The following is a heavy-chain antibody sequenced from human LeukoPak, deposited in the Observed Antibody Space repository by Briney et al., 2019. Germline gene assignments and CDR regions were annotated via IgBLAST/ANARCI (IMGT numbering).Heavy chain of an antibody. CDR3: ARGSFCGGDCLVAGMDV. V-gene: IGHV3-21*01. Sequence: GGSLRLSCAASGFTFSSYSMNWVRQAPGKGLEWVSSISSSSSYIYYADSVRGRFTISRDNSKNTLYLQMNSLRAEDTAVYYCARGSFCGGDCLVAGMDVWGQGATVTVSS. D-gene: IGHD2-21*02. CDR1: GFTFSSYS. J-gene: IGHJ6*02. CDR2: ISSSSSYI.